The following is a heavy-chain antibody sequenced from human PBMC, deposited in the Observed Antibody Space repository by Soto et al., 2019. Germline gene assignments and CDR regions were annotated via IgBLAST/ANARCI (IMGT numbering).Heavy chain of an antibody. V-gene: IGHV4-39*01. Sequence: PSETLSLTSTVSGDSISTNSYSWGWIRQPPGQGLEWIGLFYYSGSTHYNPSLKSRLTVSVDTSRNQFSLKLSSVNAADTAVYYCARQPSYYYGMDVWGEGTTVT. CDR3: ARQPSYYYGMDV. CDR2: FYYSGST. CDR1: GDSISTNSYS. J-gene: IGHJ6*02.